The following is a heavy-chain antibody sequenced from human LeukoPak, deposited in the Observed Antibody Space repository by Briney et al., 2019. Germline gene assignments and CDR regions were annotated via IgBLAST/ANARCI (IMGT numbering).Heavy chain of an antibody. CDR3: ARPAPYDMNAFDI. V-gene: IGHV1-2*02. CDR1: GYTLTGYY. Sequence: ASVKVSCKASGYTLTGYYMHWVRQAPGQGLEWMGWINPNSGGTNYAQKFQGRVTMTRDTSISTAYMELSRLRPDDTAVYYCARPAPYDMNAFDIWGQGTMVTVSS. J-gene: IGHJ3*02. CDR2: INPNSGGT. D-gene: IGHD3-22*01.